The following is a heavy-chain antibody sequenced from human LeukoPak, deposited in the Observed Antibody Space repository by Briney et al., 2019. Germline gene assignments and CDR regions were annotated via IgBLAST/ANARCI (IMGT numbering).Heavy chain of an antibody. CDR2: ISRSATTI. V-gene: IGHV3-48*03. CDR1: GFTFSSYA. Sequence: PRGSLRLSCAASGFTFSSYALNWVRQAPGKGLEWVCYISRSATTIYYADSVKGRFTISRDNGKNSLYLQMNSLRAEDTAVYYCARGIPLDCWGQDLRDPVSS. CDR3: ARGIPLDC. J-gene: IGHJ4*02.